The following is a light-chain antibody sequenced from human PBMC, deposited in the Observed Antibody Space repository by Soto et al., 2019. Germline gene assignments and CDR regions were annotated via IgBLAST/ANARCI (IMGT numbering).Light chain of an antibody. J-gene: IGKJ4*01. CDR2: DAS. CDR1: QSVSTF. Sequence: EIVLTQSPVTLSVSPGDTATLSCRASQSVSTFLAWYQQRPGQAPRLLIYDASNRATGVSARFSGSGSGTDFTLNISSLEPGDSAVYFYLQRRNSFFSFCGGTKVEIK. V-gene: IGKV3-11*01. CDR3: LQRRNSFFS.